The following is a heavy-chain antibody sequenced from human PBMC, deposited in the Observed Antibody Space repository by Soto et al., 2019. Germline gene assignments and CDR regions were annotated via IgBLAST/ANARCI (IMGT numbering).Heavy chain of an antibody. J-gene: IGHJ4*02. CDR2: IYWDDDK. CDR1: GFSLSTSGVG. Sequence: QITLKESGPTLVKPTQTLTLTCTFSGFSLSTSGVGVGWIRQPPGKALEWLALIYWDDDKRYSPSLKSRLTITKDPSKNQVVLTMTNMDPVDTATYYCAHNLYGDSRFDYWGQGTLVTVSS. V-gene: IGHV2-5*02. CDR3: AHNLYGDSRFDY. D-gene: IGHD4-17*01.